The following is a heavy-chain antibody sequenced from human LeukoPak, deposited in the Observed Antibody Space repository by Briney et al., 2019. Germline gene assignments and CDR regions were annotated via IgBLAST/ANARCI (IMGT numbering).Heavy chain of an antibody. CDR1: GYTFTGYY. Sequence: GASVKVSCKASGYTFTGYYMHWVRQAPGQGLEWMGWINPNSGGTNYAQKFQGRVTMTRDTSISTAYMELSRLRSDDTAVYYCARGDQYDTHYHGDYWGQGSLVTVSS. J-gene: IGHJ4*02. V-gene: IGHV1-2*02. CDR2: INPNSGGT. CDR3: ARGDQYDTHYHGDY. D-gene: IGHD3-22*01.